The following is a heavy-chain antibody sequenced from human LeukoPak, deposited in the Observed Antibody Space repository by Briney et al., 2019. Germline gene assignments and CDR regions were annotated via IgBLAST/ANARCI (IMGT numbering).Heavy chain of an antibody. CDR3: ARGVGSGYTDY. D-gene: IGHD3-22*01. J-gene: IGHJ4*02. Sequence: PSETLSLTCAVYGGSFSDYYRTWIRQPPGKGLEWIGFISYSGNTNYNPSLKSRVTISLDTSKNQFSLRLISVTAADTAVYYCARGVGSGYTDYWGQGALVTVSS. V-gene: IGHV4-59*01. CDR1: GGSFSDYY. CDR2: ISYSGNT.